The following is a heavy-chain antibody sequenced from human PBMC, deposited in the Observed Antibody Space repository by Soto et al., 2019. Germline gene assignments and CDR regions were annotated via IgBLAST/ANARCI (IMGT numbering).Heavy chain of an antibody. CDR1: GGSISSGDYY. CDR3: ARDRVLGWNYVVDY. D-gene: IGHD1-7*01. Sequence: QVQLQESGPGLVKPSQTLSLTCTVSGGSISSGDYYWSWIRQPPGKGLEWIGYIYYSGSTYYNPSPKSRVTISLDTPKNQFSLKLTSVTAADTAVYYCARDRVLGWNYVVDYWGQGTLVTVSS. CDR2: IYYSGST. J-gene: IGHJ4*02. V-gene: IGHV4-30-4*01.